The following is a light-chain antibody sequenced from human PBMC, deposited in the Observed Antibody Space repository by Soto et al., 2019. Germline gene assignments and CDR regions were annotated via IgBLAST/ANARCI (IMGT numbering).Light chain of an antibody. Sequence: DIEMTQSPSSLSASVGDRVTITCQASQDISNYLYWYQQKPGKAPKLLIYDASTLETGVPSRFSGSGSGTDFTFTISSLQPEDIATYYCQQYDNLPLTFGGGTKVEIK. J-gene: IGKJ4*01. CDR1: QDISNY. CDR2: DAS. CDR3: QQYDNLPLT. V-gene: IGKV1-33*01.